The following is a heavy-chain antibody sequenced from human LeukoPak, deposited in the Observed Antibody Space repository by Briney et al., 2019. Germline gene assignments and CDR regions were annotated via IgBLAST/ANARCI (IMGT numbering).Heavy chain of an antibody. CDR1: GFTFDDYG. CDR2: INWHGGAT. Sequence: GGSLRLSCATSGFTFDDYGMAWVRQVPGKGLEWVSGINWHGGATCYADSVRGRFTISRDNAKNSLSLQMNYVRAGDTAIYYCAYTNHLTYWGQGTLVTVSS. CDR3: AYTNHLTY. J-gene: IGHJ4*02. D-gene: IGHD3-16*01. V-gene: IGHV3-20*04.